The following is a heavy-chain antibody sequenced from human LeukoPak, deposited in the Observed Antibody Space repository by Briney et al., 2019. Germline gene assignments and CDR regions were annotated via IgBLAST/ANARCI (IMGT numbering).Heavy chain of an antibody. CDR3: ARDRTDGYNSPWYYYYYMDV. J-gene: IGHJ6*03. D-gene: IGHD5-24*01. V-gene: IGHV3-11*01. Sequence: PGGSLRLSCAASGFTFSDYYMSWIRQAPGKGLEWVSYISSSGSTIYYADSVKGRFTISRDNAKNSLYLQMNSLRAEDTAVYYCARDRTDGYNSPWYYYYYMDVWGKGTTVTVSS. CDR2: ISSSGSTI. CDR1: GFTFSDYY.